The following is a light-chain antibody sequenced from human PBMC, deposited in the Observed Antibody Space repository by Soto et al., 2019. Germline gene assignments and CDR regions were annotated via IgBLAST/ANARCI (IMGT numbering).Light chain of an antibody. V-gene: IGKV3-11*01. Sequence: EIVLTQSPATLPLSPGERATLSCRASQSVSSYLAWYQQKPGHAPRLLIYDASNRATSIPARFSGSESGIDFTLTISILEPEDFAVYYCQQRTNWPVTFGQGTRLEIK. CDR1: QSVSSY. CDR3: QQRTNWPVT. J-gene: IGKJ5*01. CDR2: DAS.